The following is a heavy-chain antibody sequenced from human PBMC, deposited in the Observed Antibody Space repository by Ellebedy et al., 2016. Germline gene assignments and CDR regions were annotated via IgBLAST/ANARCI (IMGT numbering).Heavy chain of an antibody. CDR3: ARGMWSVNWFDP. Sequence: SETLSLTXTISGYSISSGYYWGWFRQPPGKGLEWIGSIYYSGSTYYNPSLKSRVTISVDTSKNQFSLKLSSVTAADTAVYYCARGMWSVNWFDPWGQGTLVTVSS. V-gene: IGHV4-38-2*02. D-gene: IGHD2-21*01. CDR2: IYYSGST. CDR1: GYSISSGYY. J-gene: IGHJ5*02.